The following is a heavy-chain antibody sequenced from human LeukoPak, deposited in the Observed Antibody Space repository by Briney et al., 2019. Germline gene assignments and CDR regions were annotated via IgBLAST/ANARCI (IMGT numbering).Heavy chain of an antibody. CDR2: ITGSGGST. CDR3: AKDSKTEEGFDY. D-gene: IGHD2-21*02. J-gene: IGHJ4*02. CDR1: KVTFSSYA. V-gene: IGHV3-23*01. Sequence: GGSLRLSRSASKVTFSSYAMSWVRQAPGKGLEWVSAITGSGGSTYYADSVKGRFTISRDNSKNTLYLQMNSLRAEDSAVYYCAKDSKTEEGFDYWGQGTLVTVSS.